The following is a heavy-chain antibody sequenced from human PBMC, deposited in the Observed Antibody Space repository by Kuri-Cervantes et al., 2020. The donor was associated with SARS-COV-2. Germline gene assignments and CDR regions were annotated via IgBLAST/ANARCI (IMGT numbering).Heavy chain of an antibody. CDR1: GYTFTGYY. CDR3: ARKISITILVRVWQYFDY. CDR2: INPNSGGT. D-gene: IGHD3-3*01. Sequence: ASVKVSCKASGYTFTGYYTHWVRQAPGQGLEWMGWINPNSGGTNYAQKFQGRVTMTRDTSISTAYMELSRLRSDDTAVYYCARKISITILVRVWQYFDYWGQGTLVTVSS. V-gene: IGHV1-2*02. J-gene: IGHJ4*02.